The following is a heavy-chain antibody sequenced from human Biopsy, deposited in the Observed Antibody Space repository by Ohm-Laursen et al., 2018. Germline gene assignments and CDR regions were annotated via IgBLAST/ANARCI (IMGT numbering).Heavy chain of an antibody. CDR2: VNPKKGDT. CDR3: SREQHYYSA. V-gene: IGHV1-2*06. Sequence: SVKVSCKTTGYTFTDDQIHWVREAPGQGLEWMGLVNPKKGDTRYAQKFQGRVTLTSDVSVATAYMELTGLTSDDTAVYFCSREQHYYSAWGQGTLVTVSS. D-gene: IGHD2-21*02. J-gene: IGHJ5*02. CDR1: GYTFTDDQ.